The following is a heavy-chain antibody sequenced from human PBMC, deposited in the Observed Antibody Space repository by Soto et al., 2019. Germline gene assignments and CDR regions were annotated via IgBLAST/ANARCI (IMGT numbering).Heavy chain of an antibody. CDR3: ARGLIAAAGTAPFYYYYYYMDV. V-gene: IGHV4-34*01. J-gene: IGHJ6*03. D-gene: IGHD6-13*01. CDR2: INHSSST. Sequence: PSETLSLTCAVYGGSFSPYFWSWIRQPPGKGLEWIGEINHSSSTNYNPSLTRRVTISVDTSKNQFSLKLSSVTAADTAVYYCARGLIAAAGTAPFYYYYYYMDVRGKGTSVTVSS. CDR1: GGSFSPYF.